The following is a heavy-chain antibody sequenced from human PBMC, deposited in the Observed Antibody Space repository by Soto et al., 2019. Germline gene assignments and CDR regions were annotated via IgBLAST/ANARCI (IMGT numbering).Heavy chain of an antibody. CDR1: GYTFTGYY. V-gene: IGHV1-2*02. CDR2: INPNSGGT. J-gene: IGHJ3*02. Sequence: QVQLVQSGAEVKKPGASVKVSCKASGYTFTGYYMHWVRQAPGQGLEWMGGINPNSGGTNYAQTFQGRVTMTRDTSISTAYMELSRLRSDATAVYYCARACSGGSCYVGAFDIWGQGTMVTVSS. D-gene: IGHD2-15*01. CDR3: ARACSGGSCYVGAFDI.